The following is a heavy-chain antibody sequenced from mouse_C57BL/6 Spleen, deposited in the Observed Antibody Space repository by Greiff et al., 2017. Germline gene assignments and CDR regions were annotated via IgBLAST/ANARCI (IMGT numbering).Heavy chain of an antibody. CDR2: IYPGSGST. CDR3: AGNSQDAMDD. CDR1: GYTFTSYW. J-gene: IGHJ4*01. V-gene: IGHV1-55*01. Sequence: VQLQQPGAELVKPGASVKMSCKASGYTFTSYWITWVKQRPGQGLEWIGDIYPGSGSTNYNEKFKSKATLTVDTSSSTAYMQLSSLTSEDAAVYYCAGNSQDAMDDWGQGTSVTVSS.